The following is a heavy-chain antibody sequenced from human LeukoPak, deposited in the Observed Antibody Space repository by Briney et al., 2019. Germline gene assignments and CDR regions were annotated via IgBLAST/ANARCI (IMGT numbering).Heavy chain of an antibody. V-gene: IGHV1-8*01. CDR2: MNPNSGNT. J-gene: IGHJ3*02. CDR1: GYTFTSYD. Sequence: ASVKVSCKASGYTFTSYDINWVRQATGQGLEWMGWMNPNSGNTGYAQKFQGRVTMTRNTSISTAYMELSSLRSEDTAVYYCARVGSRQQLVRGAFDIWGQGTMVTVSS. D-gene: IGHD6-13*01. CDR3: ARVGSRQQLVRGAFDI.